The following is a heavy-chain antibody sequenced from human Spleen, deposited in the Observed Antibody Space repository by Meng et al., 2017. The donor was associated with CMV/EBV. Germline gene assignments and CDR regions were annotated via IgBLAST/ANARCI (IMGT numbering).Heavy chain of an antibody. CDR1: GGSFSGYY. CDR2: INHSGST. CDR3: ARVEHYGMDV. J-gene: IGHJ6*02. Sequence: SETLSLTCAVYGGSFSGYYWSWIRQPPGKGLEWIGEINHSGSTNYNPSLKSQVTISVDTSKNQFSLKLSSVTAADTAVYYCARVEHYGMDVWGQGTTVTVSS. V-gene: IGHV4-34*01.